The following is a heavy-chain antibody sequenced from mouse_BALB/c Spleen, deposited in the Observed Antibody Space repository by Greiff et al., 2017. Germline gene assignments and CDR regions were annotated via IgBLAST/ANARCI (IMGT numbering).Heavy chain of an antibody. J-gene: IGHJ2*01. D-gene: IGHD1-2*01. V-gene: IGHV14-3*02. CDR2: IDPANGNT. CDR1: GFNIKDTY. Sequence: VQLQQSGAELVKPGASVKLSCTASGFNIKDTYMHWVKQRPEQGLEWIGRIDPANGNTKYDPKFQGKATITADTSSNTAYLQLSSLTSEDTAVYYCARSGSTTAPFDYWGQGTTLTVSA. CDR3: ARSGSTTAPFDY.